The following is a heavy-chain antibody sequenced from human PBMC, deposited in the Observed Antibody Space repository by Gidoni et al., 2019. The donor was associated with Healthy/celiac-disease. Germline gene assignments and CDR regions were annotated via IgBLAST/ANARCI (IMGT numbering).Heavy chain of an antibody. Sequence: EVQLVESGGGVVRPGGARRPSCAASGCAFDDYGMSWVGTAPGKGLEWVSGINWNGGSTGYAGSVKGRFTISRDNAKNSLYLQMNSLRAEDTALYYCAMITYDSSGYISTWGQGTLVTVSS. D-gene: IGHD3-22*01. CDR2: INWNGGST. V-gene: IGHV3-20*04. J-gene: IGHJ5*02. CDR3: AMITYDSSGYIST. CDR1: GCAFDDYG.